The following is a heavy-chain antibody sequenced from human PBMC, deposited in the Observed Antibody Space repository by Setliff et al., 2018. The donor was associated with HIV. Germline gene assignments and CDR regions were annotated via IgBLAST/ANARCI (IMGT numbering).Heavy chain of an antibody. D-gene: IGHD6-19*01. CDR3: VRESGYTGGWGYGATYNYYMDV. V-gene: IGHV3-7*05. J-gene: IGHJ6*03. Sequence: GGSLRLSCAASGFIFNDYWMIWVRQPPGRGLEWVATLNQDGINKYYVDSVRGRFTISRDNARNSLSLQMNSLGADDTAVYYCVRESGYTGGWGYGATYNYYMDVWGKGTTVTISS. CDR1: GFIFNDYW. CDR2: LNQDGINK.